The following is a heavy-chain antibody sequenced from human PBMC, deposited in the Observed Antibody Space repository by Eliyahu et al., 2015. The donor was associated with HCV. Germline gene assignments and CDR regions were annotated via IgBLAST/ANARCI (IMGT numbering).Heavy chain of an antibody. J-gene: IGHJ4*02. CDR3: ARADYGDYDVDY. CDR1: GYSISSGYY. Sequence: RPSETLSLTCTVSGYSISSGYYWGWIRQPPGKGLEWIGTIYHSGSXYYNPSLKSRVTISVDTSKNQFSLKLSSVTAADTALYYCARADYGDYDVDYWGQGTLVTVSS. V-gene: IGHV4-38-2*02. D-gene: IGHD4-17*01. CDR2: IYHSGSX.